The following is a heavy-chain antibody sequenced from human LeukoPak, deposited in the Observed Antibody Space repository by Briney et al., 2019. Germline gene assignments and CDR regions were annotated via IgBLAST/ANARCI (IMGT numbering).Heavy chain of an antibody. CDR1: GGSISSYY. V-gene: IGHV4-59*01. Sequence: PSETLSLTCTVSGGSISSYYWSWIRQPPGKGLEWIGYIYYSGSTNYNPSLKSRVTISVDTSKNQFSLKLSSVTAADTAVYYCARQAYSALYCFDYWGQGTLVTVSS. CDR3: ARQAYSALYCFDY. J-gene: IGHJ4*02. CDR2: IYYSGST. D-gene: IGHD5-18*01.